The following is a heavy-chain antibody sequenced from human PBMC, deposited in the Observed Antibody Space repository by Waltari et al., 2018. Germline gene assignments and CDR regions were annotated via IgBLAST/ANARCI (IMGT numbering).Heavy chain of an antibody. D-gene: IGHD3-10*01. Sequence: EVQLVESGGGLVQPGGSLRLSCAASGFTFSSYWMSWVRQAPGKGLEWVANIKQDGSEKYYVDSVKGRFTISRDNAKNSLYLQMNSLRAEDTAVYYCARHSSDLTPGDLDYWGQGTLVTVSS. CDR3: ARHSSDLTPGDLDY. V-gene: IGHV3-7*01. J-gene: IGHJ4*02. CDR2: IKQDGSEK. CDR1: GFTFSSYW.